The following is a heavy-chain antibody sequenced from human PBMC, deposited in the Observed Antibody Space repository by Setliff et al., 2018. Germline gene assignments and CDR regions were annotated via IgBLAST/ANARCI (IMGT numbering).Heavy chain of an antibody. Sequence: SVKVSCKASGATFSSYGISWVRQAPGQGLEWMGGTIPMFGTTEYAQKFQGRLTIITDESTNTAFMQLSSLRSDDTAVYYCARYITGTTPADYWGQGTLVTVSS. CDR2: TIPMFGTT. V-gene: IGHV1-69*05. CDR1: GATFSSYG. CDR3: ARYITGTTPADY. D-gene: IGHD1-7*01. J-gene: IGHJ4*02.